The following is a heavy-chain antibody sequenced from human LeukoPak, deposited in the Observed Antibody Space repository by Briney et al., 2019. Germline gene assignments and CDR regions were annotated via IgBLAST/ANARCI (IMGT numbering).Heavy chain of an antibody. CDR2: INHSGST. D-gene: IGHD3-22*01. CDR3: VTYYFDSSGPKKNY. J-gene: IGHJ4*02. CDR1: GGSFSGYY. V-gene: IGHV4-34*01. Sequence: MPSETLSLTCAVYGGSFSGYYWSWIRQPPGKGLEWIGEINHSGSTNYNPSLKSRVTISVDTSKKQFSLKLSSVTAADTAVYYCVTYYFDSSGPKKNYWGPGTLVTVSS.